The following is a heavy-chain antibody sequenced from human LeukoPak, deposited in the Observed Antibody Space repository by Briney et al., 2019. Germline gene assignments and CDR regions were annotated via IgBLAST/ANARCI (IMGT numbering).Heavy chain of an antibody. CDR2: ISYDGSNK. J-gene: IGHJ4*02. Sequence: PGGSLRLSCAASGFTFSSYAMHWVRQAPGKGLEWVAVISYDGSNKYYADSVKGRFTISRDNSKNTLYLQMNSLRAEDTAVYYCARGGYSSSWYEVFDYWGQGTLVTVSS. V-gene: IGHV3-30*04. D-gene: IGHD6-13*01. CDR1: GFTFSSYA. CDR3: ARGGYSSSWYEVFDY.